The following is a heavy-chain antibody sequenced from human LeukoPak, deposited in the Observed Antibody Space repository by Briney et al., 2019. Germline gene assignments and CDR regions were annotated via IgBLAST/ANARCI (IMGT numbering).Heavy chain of an antibody. CDR3: ARGSILKVNWFDP. J-gene: IGHJ5*02. D-gene: IGHD2-21*01. CDR1: GYTFTSYD. V-gene: IGHV1-8*01. Sequence: ASVKVSCKASGYTFTSYDINWVRQATGQGLEWMGWMNPNSGNTGYEQKFQGRVTMTRNTSISTAYMELSSLRSEDTAVYYCARGSILKVNWFDPWGQGTLVTVSS. CDR2: MNPNSGNT.